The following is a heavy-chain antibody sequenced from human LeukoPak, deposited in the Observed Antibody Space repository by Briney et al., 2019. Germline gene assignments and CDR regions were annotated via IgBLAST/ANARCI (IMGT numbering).Heavy chain of an antibody. Sequence: GASVKVSCKASGGTFSSYAISWVRQAPGQGLEWMGGIIPIFGAANYAQKFQGRVTITADESTSTAYMELSSLRSEDTAVYYCARDSSGYTTFDYWGQGTLVTVSS. CDR3: ARDSSGYTTFDY. J-gene: IGHJ4*02. CDR1: GGTFSSYA. D-gene: IGHD3-22*01. CDR2: IIPIFGAA. V-gene: IGHV1-69*13.